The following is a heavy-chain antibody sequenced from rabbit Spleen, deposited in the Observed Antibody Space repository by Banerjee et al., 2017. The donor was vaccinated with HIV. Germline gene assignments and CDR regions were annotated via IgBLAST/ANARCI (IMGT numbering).Heavy chain of an antibody. D-gene: IGHD6-1*01. V-gene: IGHV1S45*01. CDR3: AREVEIYGGYDGSGYPNYGMDL. J-gene: IGHJ6*01. CDR2: INIVTGKA. Sequence: EQLEESGGGLVKPEGSLTLTCKASGVSFSDKDVMCWVRQAPGKGLEWIACINIVTGKAVYASWAKGRFIMSRTSSTTVTLQMTSLTAADTATYFCAREVEIYGGYDGSGYPNYGMDLWGPGTLVTVS. CDR1: GVSFSDKDV.